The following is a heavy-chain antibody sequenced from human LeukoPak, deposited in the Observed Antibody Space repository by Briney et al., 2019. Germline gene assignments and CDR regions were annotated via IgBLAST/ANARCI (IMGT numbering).Heavy chain of an antibody. Sequence: SSETLSLTCTVSGGSISSSTFYWGWIRQPPGKGLEWIGTIYYSGSTFYNPSLKSRVTVSVDTSKNQFSLKLSSVTAADTAVYYCARSRTAGAFDIWGQGTMVTVSS. CDR1: GGSISSSTFY. D-gene: IGHD6-25*01. CDR2: IYYSGST. CDR3: ARSRTAGAFDI. V-gene: IGHV4-39*07. J-gene: IGHJ3*02.